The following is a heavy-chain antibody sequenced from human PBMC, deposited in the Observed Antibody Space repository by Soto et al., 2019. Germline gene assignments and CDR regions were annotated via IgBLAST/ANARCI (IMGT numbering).Heavy chain of an antibody. V-gene: IGHV3-74*01. CDR2: IKTDGTYA. CDR1: GFTFCTYW. Sequence: VQLVESGGDLVQPGGSLRRSCAASGFTFCTYWMHWVRQAPGKGLLWVSRIKTDGTYATYADSVKGRFTISRDNAKNTLYLQMNSLRVEDAAVYYCAAGGSGYYANWGQGTLVTVSS. J-gene: IGHJ4*02. D-gene: IGHD3-22*01. CDR3: AAGGSGYYAN.